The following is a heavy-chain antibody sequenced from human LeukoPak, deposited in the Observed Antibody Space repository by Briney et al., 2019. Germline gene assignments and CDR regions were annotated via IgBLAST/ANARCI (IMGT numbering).Heavy chain of an antibody. CDR1: GYTFTSYG. V-gene: IGHV1-69*13. D-gene: IGHD5-24*01. CDR2: FTTILRTP. CDR3: ARRLHARRDPYNPFDS. Sequence: SVKVSCKASGYTFTSYGISWVRQAPGQGLEWMGGFTTILRTPTYAQKFQDRVKLIADEVTGTVYMDLGGLRSEDTAIYYCARRLHARRDPYNPFDSWGQGTLVTVSA. J-gene: IGHJ4*02.